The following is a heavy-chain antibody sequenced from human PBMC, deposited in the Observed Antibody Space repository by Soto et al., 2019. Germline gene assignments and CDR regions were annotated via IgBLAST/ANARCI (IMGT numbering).Heavy chain of an antibody. CDR2: FDPEDGET. CDR3: ATDVRTPFNNSSSWYNNY. CDR1: GYTLTELS. Sequence: QVQLVQSGAEVKKPGASVKVSCKVSGYTLTELSMHWVRQAPGKGLEWMGGFDPEDGETIYAQKFQGRVTMTEDTSIDTAYMELSSLRSEDTAVNYCATDVRTPFNNSSSWYNNYWGQGTLVTVSS. D-gene: IGHD6-13*01. J-gene: IGHJ4*02. V-gene: IGHV1-24*01.